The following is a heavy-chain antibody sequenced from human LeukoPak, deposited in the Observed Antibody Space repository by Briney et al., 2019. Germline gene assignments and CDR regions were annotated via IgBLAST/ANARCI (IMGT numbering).Heavy chain of an antibody. CDR1: GFTFSSYA. D-gene: IGHD2-15*01. CDR3: AKDSRIVVVGYYYYMDV. CDR2: ISGSGGST. V-gene: IGHV3-23*01. Sequence: GGSLRLSCAASGFTFSSYAMSWVRQAPGKGLEWVSAISGSGGSTYYADSVKGRFTISRDNSKNTLYLQMNSLRAEDTAVYYCAKDSRIVVVGYYYYMDVWGKGTTVTVSS. J-gene: IGHJ6*03.